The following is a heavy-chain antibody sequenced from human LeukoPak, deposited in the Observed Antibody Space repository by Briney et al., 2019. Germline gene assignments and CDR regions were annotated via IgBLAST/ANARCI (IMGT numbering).Heavy chain of an antibody. CDR1: EFTFSSYA. D-gene: IGHD6-19*01. J-gene: IGHJ4*02. Sequence: GGSLRLSCAASEFTFSSYAMHWVRQAPGKGLEWVAVISYDGSNKYYADSVKGRFTISRDNSKNTLYLQMNSLRAEDTAVYYCASTGYSSGWYEGGFDYWGQGTLVTVSS. CDR2: ISYDGSNK. CDR3: ASTGYSSGWYEGGFDY. V-gene: IGHV3-30-3*01.